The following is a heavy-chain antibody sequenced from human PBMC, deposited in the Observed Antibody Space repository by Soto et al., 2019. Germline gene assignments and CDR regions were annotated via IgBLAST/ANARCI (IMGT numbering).Heavy chain of an antibody. J-gene: IGHJ6*02. CDR1: GASISNSNW. V-gene: IGHV4-4*02. CDR3: ARGAAAGNNYGMDV. D-gene: IGHD6-13*01. Sequence: SETLSLTCAVSGASISNSNWWSWVRQPPGKGLEWIGEIYHSGSTNYNPSLKSRVTISVDKSKNQFSLKLSSVTAADTAVYYCARGAAAGNNYGMDVWGQGTTVTVFS. CDR2: IYHSGST.